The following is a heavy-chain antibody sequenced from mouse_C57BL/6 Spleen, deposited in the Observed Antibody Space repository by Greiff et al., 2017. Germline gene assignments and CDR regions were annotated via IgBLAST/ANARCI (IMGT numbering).Heavy chain of an antibody. CDR3: ARGGYDYGSSLYFDY. CDR2: IDPSDSYT. Sequence: VQLQQPGAELVRPGTSVKLSCKASGYTFTSYWMHWVKQRPGQGLEWIGVIDPSDSYTNYNQKFKGKATLTVDTSSSTAYMQLSSLTSEDPAVYYCARGGYDYGSSLYFDYWGQGTTLTVSS. D-gene: IGHD1-1*01. V-gene: IGHV1-59*01. CDR1: GYTFTSYW. J-gene: IGHJ2*01.